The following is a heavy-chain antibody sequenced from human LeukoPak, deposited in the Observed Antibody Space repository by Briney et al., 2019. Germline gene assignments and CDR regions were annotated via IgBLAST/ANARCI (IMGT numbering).Heavy chain of an antibody. CDR3: ASVVVVAATYDAFDI. V-gene: IGHV4-30-4*01. Sequence: SETLSLTCTVSGGSISSGDYYWSWIRQPPGKGLEWIGYIYCRGSTYDNPSLKSRVTISVDTSKNQFSLKLSSVTAADTAVYYCASVVVVAATYDAFDIWGQGTMVTVSS. J-gene: IGHJ3*02. CDR2: IYCRGST. CDR1: GGSISSGDYY. D-gene: IGHD2-15*01.